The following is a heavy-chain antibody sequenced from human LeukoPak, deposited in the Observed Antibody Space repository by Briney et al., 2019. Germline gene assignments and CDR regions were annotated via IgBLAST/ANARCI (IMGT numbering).Heavy chain of an antibody. V-gene: IGHV1-2*02. D-gene: IGHD3-10*01. CDR1: GYTFTSYY. J-gene: IGHJ6*03. CDR2: INPNSGGT. CDR3: ARSIRSVRGVINNPYYYYYMDV. Sequence: ASVKVSCTASGYTFTSYYMHWVRQAPGQGLEWMGWINPNSGGTNYAQKFQGRVTMTRDTSISTAYMELSRLKSDDTAVYYCARSIRSVRGVINNPYYYYYMDVWGKGTTVTVSS.